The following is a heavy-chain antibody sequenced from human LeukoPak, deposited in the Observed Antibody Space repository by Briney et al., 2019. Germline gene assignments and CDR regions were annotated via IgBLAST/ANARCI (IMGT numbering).Heavy chain of an antibody. J-gene: IGHJ5*02. V-gene: IGHV1-46*01. CDR1: GYTFTGYY. CDR2: INASGGST. Sequence: GASVKVSCKASGYTFTGYYMHWVRQAPGQGLEWMGIINASGGSTTYAQKFQGRVTMTRDTSTSTVYMELSSLRSEDTAVYYCARDLIAAAGTTWFDPWGQGTLVTVSS. CDR3: ARDLIAAAGTTWFDP. D-gene: IGHD6-13*01.